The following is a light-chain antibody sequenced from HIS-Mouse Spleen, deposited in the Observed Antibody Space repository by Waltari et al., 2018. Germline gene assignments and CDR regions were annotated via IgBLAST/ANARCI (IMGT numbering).Light chain of an antibody. J-gene: IGKJ2*01. CDR1: QSVSSSY. Sequence: DIVLTQSPGPLSLSPGERATLSCRASQSVSSSYLAWYQQKPGQAPRLLIYGASSRATGIPDRFSGSGSGTDFTLTISRLEPEDFAVYYCQQYGSSPPYTFGQGTKLEIK. CDR3: QQYGSSPPYT. V-gene: IGKV3-20*01. CDR2: GAS.